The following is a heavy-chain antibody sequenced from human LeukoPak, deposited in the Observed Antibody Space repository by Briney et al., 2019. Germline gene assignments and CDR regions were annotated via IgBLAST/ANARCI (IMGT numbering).Heavy chain of an antibody. Sequence: PGGSLRLSSAASGFTFSSYSMNWVRQAPGKGLEWVSSISSSSSYIYYADSVKGRFTISRDNAKNSLYLQMNSLRAEDTAVYYCARAPSSSWYNWFDPWGQGTLVTVSS. V-gene: IGHV3-21*01. D-gene: IGHD6-13*01. CDR1: GFTFSSYS. CDR3: ARAPSSSWYNWFDP. CDR2: ISSSSSYI. J-gene: IGHJ5*02.